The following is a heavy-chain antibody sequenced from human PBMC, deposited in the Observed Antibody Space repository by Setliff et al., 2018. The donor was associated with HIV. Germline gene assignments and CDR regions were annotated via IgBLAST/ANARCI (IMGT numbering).Heavy chain of an antibody. V-gene: IGHV1-69*05. CDR1: GGSFSSYG. D-gene: IGHD6-19*01. Sequence: GASVKVSCKASGGSFSSYGISWVRQAPGQGLEWMGGIIPIFGTANYAQKFQGRVTITTDESTSTAYMELSSLGSEDTAIYYCAREYHVGTEGPRLANYFDFRGQGTLVTVSS. J-gene: IGHJ4*02. CDR2: IIPIFGTA. CDR3: AREYHVGTEGPRLANYFDF.